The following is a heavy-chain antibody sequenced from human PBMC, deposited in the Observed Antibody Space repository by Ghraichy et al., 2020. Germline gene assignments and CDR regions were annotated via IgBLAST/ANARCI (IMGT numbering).Heavy chain of an antibody. CDR3: AREIEVGGPGCFRH. J-gene: IGHJ1*01. V-gene: IGHV3-33*01. Sequence: GGSLRLSWEASGFILSTYTMLWVRQAPGKGMEWVALVWGDGVNRYYADSVKGRFTISRDNSQNTLFLQMNSLRADDTAVYYCAREIEVGGPGCFRHWGQGNLVTVSS. CDR2: VWGDGVNR. CDR1: GFILSTYT. D-gene: IGHD3-22*01.